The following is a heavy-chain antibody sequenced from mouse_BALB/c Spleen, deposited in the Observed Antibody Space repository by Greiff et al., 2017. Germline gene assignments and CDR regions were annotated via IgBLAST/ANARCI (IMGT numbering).Heavy chain of an antibody. CDR2: ISYSGST. J-gene: IGHJ3*01. D-gene: IGHD3-1*01. CDR3: ARGGLGLQFAY. CDR1: GYSITSDYA. V-gene: IGHV3-2*02. Sequence: DVKLQESGPGLVKPSQSLSLTCTVTGYSITSDYAWNWIRQFPGNKLEWMGYISYSGSTSYNPSLKSRISITRDTSKNQFFLQLNSVTTEDTATYYCARGGLGLQFAYWGQGTLVTVSA.